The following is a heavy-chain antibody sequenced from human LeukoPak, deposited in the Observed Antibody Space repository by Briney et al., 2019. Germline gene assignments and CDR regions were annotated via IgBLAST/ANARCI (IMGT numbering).Heavy chain of an antibody. CDR3: ARGSDYDILTGYYPLRY. Sequence: SETLSLTCAVYGGSFSGYYWSWIRQPPGKGLEWIGEINHSGSTNYNPSLKSRVTISVDTSKNQFSLKLSSVTAADTAVYYCARGSDYDILTGYYPLRYWGQGILVTVSS. D-gene: IGHD3-9*01. J-gene: IGHJ4*02. V-gene: IGHV4-34*01. CDR1: GGSFSGYY. CDR2: INHSGST.